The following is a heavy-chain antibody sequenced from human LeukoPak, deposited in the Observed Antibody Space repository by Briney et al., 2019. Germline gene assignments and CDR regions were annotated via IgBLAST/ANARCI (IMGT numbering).Heavy chain of an antibody. CDR2: MNPNSGNT. Sequence: ASVKVSCKASRYTFTNYDINWVRQATGQGLEWMGWMNPNSGNTGYAQKFQGRVTITRNPSISTAYMEMSSLRYEDTAVYYCARALGPAGYRWWFDPWGQGTLVTVSS. D-gene: IGHD2-2*01. CDR1: RYTFTNYD. V-gene: IGHV1-8*03. CDR3: ARALGPAGYRWWFDP. J-gene: IGHJ5*02.